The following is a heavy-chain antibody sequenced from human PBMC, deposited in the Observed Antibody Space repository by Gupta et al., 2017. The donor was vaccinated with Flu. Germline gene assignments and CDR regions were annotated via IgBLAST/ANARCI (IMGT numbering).Heavy chain of an antibody. J-gene: IGHJ4*02. V-gene: IGHV3-15*01. CDR2: IKSKPDGGTT. CDR1: GFTFSNAW. Sequence: EVQLVASGGGLVKPGGSLRLSCAASGFTFSNAWRSWVRQAPGTGLEWVGRIKSKPDGGTTDYAAPVKGRFTISRDDSKNTLYLQMNSLKTEDTAVYYCTTDAYCSSTSCPPRWTDYWGQGTLVTVSS. CDR3: TTDAYCSSTSCPPRWTDY. D-gene: IGHD2-2*01.